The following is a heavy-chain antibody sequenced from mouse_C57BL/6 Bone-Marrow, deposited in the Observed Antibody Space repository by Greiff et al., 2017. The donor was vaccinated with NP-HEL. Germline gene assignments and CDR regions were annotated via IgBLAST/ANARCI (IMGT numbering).Heavy chain of an antibody. V-gene: IGHV2-2*01. CDR2: IWSGGST. CDR3: ARLGVTKYYAMDY. D-gene: IGHD2-2*01. Sequence: VQLQESGPGLVQPSQSLSITCTVSGFSLTSYGVHWVRQSPGKGLEWLGVIWSGGSTDYNAAFISRLSISKDNSKSQVFFKMNSLQADDTAIYYCARLGVTKYYAMDYWGQGTSVTVSS. CDR1: GFSLTSYG. J-gene: IGHJ4*01.